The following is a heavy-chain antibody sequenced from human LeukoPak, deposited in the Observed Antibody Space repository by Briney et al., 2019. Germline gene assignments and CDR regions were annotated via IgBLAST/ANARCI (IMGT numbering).Heavy chain of an antibody. CDR1: GGTFSSYA. J-gene: IGHJ4*02. CDR3: ARTPHYDFWSGLDY. CDR2: IIPIFGTA. D-gene: IGHD3-3*01. Sequence: AASVKVSCKASGGTFSSYAISWVRQAPGQGLEWIGGIIPIFGTANYAQKFQGRVTITADESTSTAYMELSSLRSEDTAVYYCARTPHYDFWSGLDYWGQGTLVTVSS. V-gene: IGHV1-69*13.